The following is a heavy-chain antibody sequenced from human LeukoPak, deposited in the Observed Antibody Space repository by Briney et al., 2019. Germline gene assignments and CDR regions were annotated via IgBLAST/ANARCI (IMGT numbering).Heavy chain of an antibody. CDR3: ARLAVSGHEYFQH. V-gene: IGHV4-59*08. J-gene: IGHJ1*01. CDR2: IYYTGGT. D-gene: IGHD7-27*01. CDR1: GGSISSYY. Sequence: SETLSLTCTVSGGSISSYYWSWIRQPAGKGLEWIGYIYYTGGTTYNPSLKSRVTISVDTSRTQFSLKLSSVTAADTAVYYCARLAVSGHEYFQHWGQGTLVTVSS.